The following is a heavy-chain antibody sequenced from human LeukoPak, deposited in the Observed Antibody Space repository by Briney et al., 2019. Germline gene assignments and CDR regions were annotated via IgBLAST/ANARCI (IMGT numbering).Heavy chain of an antibody. Sequence: SETLSLTCTVSGDSISRYYWSWMRQPPGKGLEWIGYIYYSGSTNYSPSLDSRVTISADTSKNQFSLKLSSVTAADTAVYYCARGVVVAAPRGFAFDIWGQGTMVTVSS. J-gene: IGHJ3*02. CDR1: GDSISRYY. CDR2: IYYSGST. D-gene: IGHD2-15*01. V-gene: IGHV4-59*01. CDR3: ARGVVVAAPRGFAFDI.